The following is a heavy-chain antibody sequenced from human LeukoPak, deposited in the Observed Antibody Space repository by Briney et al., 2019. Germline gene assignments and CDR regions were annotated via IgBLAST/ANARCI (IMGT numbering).Heavy chain of an antibody. CDR1: GGSISSGDYY. J-gene: IGHJ4*02. CDR2: IYYSGST. V-gene: IGHV4-30-4*02. D-gene: IGHD6-6*01. CDR3: AREYSSSSGYYFDY. Sequence: SETLSLTCTVSGGSISSGDYYWSWIRQPPGKGLEWIGYIYYSGSTYYNPSLKSRVTISVDTSKNQFSLKLSSVTAADTAVYYCAREYSSSSGYYFDYWGQGTLVTVSS.